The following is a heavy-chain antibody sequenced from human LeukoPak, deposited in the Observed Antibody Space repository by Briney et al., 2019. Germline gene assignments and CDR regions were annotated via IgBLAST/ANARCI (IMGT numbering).Heavy chain of an antibody. CDR2: ISSSSSYI. V-gene: IGHV3-21*01. CDR1: GFTFSSYS. CDR3: ARGSIAAAGAGY. Sequence: GGSLRLSCAASGFTFSSYSMNWVRQAPGKGLEWVSSISSSSSYIYYADSVKGRFTISRDNAKNSLYLQMNSLRAEDTAVYYCARGSIAAAGAGYWGQGTLVTVSS. D-gene: IGHD6-13*01. J-gene: IGHJ4*02.